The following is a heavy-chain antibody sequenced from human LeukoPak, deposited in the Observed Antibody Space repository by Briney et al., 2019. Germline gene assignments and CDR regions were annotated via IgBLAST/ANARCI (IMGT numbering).Heavy chain of an antibody. CDR1: GFTFDDYA. Sequence: GGSLRLSCAASGFTFDDYAMHWVRQAPGKGLEWVSRISWNSGTIGYADSVKGRFTISRDNAKNSLYLQMNSLRAEDTALYYCAKDIGSSALYSGYVWCGMDVWGQGTTVTVPS. CDR2: ISWNSGTI. V-gene: IGHV3-9*01. J-gene: IGHJ6*02. D-gene: IGHD5-12*01. CDR3: AKDIGSSALYSGYVWCGMDV.